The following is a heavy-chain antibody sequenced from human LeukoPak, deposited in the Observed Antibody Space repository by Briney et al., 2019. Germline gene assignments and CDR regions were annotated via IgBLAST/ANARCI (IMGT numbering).Heavy chain of an antibody. D-gene: IGHD6-6*01. CDR3: ARTAYSTSSLGF. V-gene: IGHV3-74*01. CDR1: GFTFSNYW. Sequence: GGSLRLSCAASGFTFSNYWMHRVRQAPGKGLVWVSRINSDGSITNYADSVKGRFTVSRDNAKNTLYLQMNSLGAEDTAVYYCARTAYSTSSLGFWGQGTLVTVSS. J-gene: IGHJ4*02. CDR2: INSDGSIT.